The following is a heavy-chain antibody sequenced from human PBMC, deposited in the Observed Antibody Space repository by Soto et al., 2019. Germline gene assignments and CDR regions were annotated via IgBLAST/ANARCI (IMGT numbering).Heavy chain of an antibody. Sequence: KSSGTLSLTCAVYGGSFSGYYWSWIRQPPGKGLEWIGEINHSGSTNYNPSLKSRVTISVDTSKNQFSLKLSSVTAADTAVYYCARRGFYYDFWSGPTNWFDPWGQGTLVTVSS. CDR1: GGSFSGYY. CDR2: INHSGST. J-gene: IGHJ5*02. V-gene: IGHV4-34*01. CDR3: ARRGFYYDFWSGPTNWFDP. D-gene: IGHD3-3*01.